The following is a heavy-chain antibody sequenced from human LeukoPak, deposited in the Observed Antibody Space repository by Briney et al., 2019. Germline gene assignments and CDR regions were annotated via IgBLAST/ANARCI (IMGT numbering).Heavy chain of an antibody. Sequence: GGSLRLSCAASGFTFSSYWMSWVRQAPGKGLEWVANIKQDGSEKYYVDSVKGRFTISRDNAKNSLYLQMNSLRAEDTAVYYCARDKRGLNDFWSGYYDYFDYWGQRTLVTVSS. CDR3: ARDKRGLNDFWSGYYDYFDY. J-gene: IGHJ4*02. CDR2: IKQDGSEK. D-gene: IGHD3-3*01. V-gene: IGHV3-7*01. CDR1: GFTFSSYW.